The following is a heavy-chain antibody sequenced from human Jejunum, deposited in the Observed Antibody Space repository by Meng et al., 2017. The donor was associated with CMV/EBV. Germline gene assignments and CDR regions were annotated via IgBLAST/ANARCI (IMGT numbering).Heavy chain of an antibody. V-gene: IGHV4-39*01. J-gene: IGHJ5*02. D-gene: IGHD6-6*01. CDR3: VDYSSSCGWFDP. CDR2: GNT. CDR1: DSSISGSIDY. Sequence: LSRPCTVSDSSISGSIDYWTWIRQPPGKGQEWIGSGNTYCNPSLKSRVTISVDTSKNQFSLMLTSVTAADTAVYYCVDYSSSCGWFDPWGQGTLVTVSS.